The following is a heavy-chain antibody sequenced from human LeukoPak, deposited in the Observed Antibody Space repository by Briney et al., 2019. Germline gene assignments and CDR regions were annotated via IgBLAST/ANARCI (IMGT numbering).Heavy chain of an antibody. J-gene: IGHJ4*02. D-gene: IGHD6-13*01. Sequence: PGRSLRLSCAASGFTFSSYGMHWVRQAPGKGLEWVSAISGSGGSTYYADSVKGRFTISRDNSKNTLYLQMDSLRAEDTAVYYCAKGGAFIAAASTGNWGQGTLVTVSS. V-gene: IGHV3-23*01. CDR1: GFTFSSYG. CDR3: AKGGAFIAAASTGN. CDR2: ISGSGGST.